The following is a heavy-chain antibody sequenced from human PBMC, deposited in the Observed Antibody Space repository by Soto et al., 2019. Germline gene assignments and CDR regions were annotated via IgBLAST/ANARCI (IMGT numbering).Heavy chain of an antibody. D-gene: IGHD2-15*01. CDR2: ISGSGGST. V-gene: IGHV3-23*01. CDR1: GFTFSSYA. Sequence: GGSLRLSCAASGFTFSSYAMSWVRQAPGKGLEWVSAISGSGGSTYYADSVKGRFTISRDNSKNTLYLQMNSLRAEDTAVYYCAKAHVVVVADRVYYYGMDVWGQGTTVTVSS. J-gene: IGHJ6*02. CDR3: AKAHVVVVADRVYYYGMDV.